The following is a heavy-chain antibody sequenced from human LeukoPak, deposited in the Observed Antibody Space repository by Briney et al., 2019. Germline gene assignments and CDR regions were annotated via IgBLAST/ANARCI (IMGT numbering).Heavy chain of an antibody. D-gene: IGHD2-15*01. V-gene: IGHV4-38-2*02. Sequence: SETLSLTCSVSGYSISSGYYGGWIRQSPGKGLEWIGSISPSGNTFYSPSLKSRVTISLDTSKNQFSLKLRSVTAADTAVYFCARDTGSGGTCDYWGQGTLVTVSS. J-gene: IGHJ4*02. CDR3: ARDTGSGGTCDY. CDR1: GYSISSGYY. CDR2: ISPSGNT.